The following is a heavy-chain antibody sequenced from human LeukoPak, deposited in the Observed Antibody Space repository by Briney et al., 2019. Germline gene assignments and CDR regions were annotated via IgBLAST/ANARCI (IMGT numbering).Heavy chain of an antibody. Sequence: SETLSLTCTVSGYSISSGYYWGWIRQPPGKGLEWIGSIYHSGSTYYNPSLKSRVTISVDTSKNQFSLKLSSVTAADTAVYYCARDRPVVVVAADHGIDYWGQGTLVTVSS. CDR1: GYSISSGYY. CDR2: IYHSGST. D-gene: IGHD2-15*01. CDR3: ARDRPVVVVAADHGIDY. J-gene: IGHJ4*02. V-gene: IGHV4-38-2*02.